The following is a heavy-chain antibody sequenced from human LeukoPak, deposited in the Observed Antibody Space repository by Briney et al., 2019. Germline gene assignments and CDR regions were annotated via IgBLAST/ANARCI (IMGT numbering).Heavy chain of an antibody. J-gene: IGHJ5*02. V-gene: IGHV1-2*02. D-gene: IGHD3-10*01. CDR3: ARGAPGRYYGSGNWFDP. CDR1: GYTFTCYY. Sequence: ASVKVSCKASGYTFTCYYLHWVRQAPGQGLEWMGWINPNSGGTNYAQRFQGRVTMTGDTSISTAYMELSRLRSDDTAVYYCARGAPGRYYGSGNWFDPWGQGTLVTVSS. CDR2: INPNSGGT.